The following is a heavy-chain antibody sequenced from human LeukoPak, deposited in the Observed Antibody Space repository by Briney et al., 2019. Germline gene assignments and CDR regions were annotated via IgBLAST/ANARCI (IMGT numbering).Heavy chain of an antibody. CDR2: IFYSGTT. CDR3: ARTGGSGWYLDYFDY. V-gene: IGHV4-59*01. Sequence: PSETLSLTCAVYGGSFSGYYWNWIRQPPGKGLEWIGNIFYSGTTDYNPSLKSRVTISVDTSKNQFSLKLSSVTAADTAVYYCARTGGSGWYLDYFDYWGQGTLVTVSS. J-gene: IGHJ4*02. CDR1: GGSFSGYY. D-gene: IGHD6-19*01.